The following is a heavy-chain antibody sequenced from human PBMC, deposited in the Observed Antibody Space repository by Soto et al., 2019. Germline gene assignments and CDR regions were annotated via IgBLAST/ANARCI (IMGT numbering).Heavy chain of an antibody. D-gene: IGHD6-13*01. J-gene: IGHJ6*01. CDR3: ARVYSSNRYYYYGKDV. Sequence: SETLSLTCTVSGGSTSSYYWSLCRQPAGKRLEWIGRIYTSGSTNYNPSLKSRVTMSVDTSKNQFSLKLSSVTAADTAVYYCARVYSSNRYYYYGKDVCRQGTTVIGSS. CDR2: IYTSGST. CDR1: GGSTSSYY. V-gene: IGHV4-4*07.